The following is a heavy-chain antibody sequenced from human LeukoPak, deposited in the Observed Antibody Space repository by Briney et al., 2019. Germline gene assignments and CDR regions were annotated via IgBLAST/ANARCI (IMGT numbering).Heavy chain of an antibody. D-gene: IGHD5-24*01. V-gene: IGHV4-38-2*02. J-gene: IGHJ4*02. Sequence: SETLSLTCTVSGYSISSGYYWGWIRQPPGKGLEWIGSIYHSGSTYYNPSLRSRVTISVDTSKNQFSLKLGSVTAADTAVYYCARARREMVDYWGQGTLVTVSS. CDR1: GYSISSGYY. CDR2: IYHSGST. CDR3: ARARREMVDY.